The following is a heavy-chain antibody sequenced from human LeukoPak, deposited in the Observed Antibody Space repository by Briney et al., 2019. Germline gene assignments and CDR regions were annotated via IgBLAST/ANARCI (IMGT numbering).Heavy chain of an antibody. CDR2: ISWNSGSI. V-gene: IGHV3-9*01. J-gene: IGHJ5*02. CDR1: GFTFDDYA. Sequence: PDRSLRLSRAASGFTFDDYAMHWVRQAPGKGLEWVSGISWNSGSIGYEDSVKGRFTISRDNAKNSLYLQMNSLRAEDTALYYCAKDMYPERYHNWFDPWGQGTLVTVSS. CDR3: AKDMYPERYHNWFDP. D-gene: IGHD1-1*01.